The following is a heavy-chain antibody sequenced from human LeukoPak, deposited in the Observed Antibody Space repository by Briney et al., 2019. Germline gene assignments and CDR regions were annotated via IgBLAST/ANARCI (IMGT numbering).Heavy chain of an antibody. CDR2: IYYSGST. CDR1: GGSISSYY. CDR3: ARGQRITMTD. V-gene: IGHV4-59*12. Sequence: KPSETLSLTCTVSGGSISSYYWSWIRQPPGKGLEWIGYIYYSGSTNYNPSLKSRVTISVDTSRNQFSLRLSSVTAADTAVYYCARGQRITMTDWGQGTLVTVSS. J-gene: IGHJ4*02. D-gene: IGHD3-22*01.